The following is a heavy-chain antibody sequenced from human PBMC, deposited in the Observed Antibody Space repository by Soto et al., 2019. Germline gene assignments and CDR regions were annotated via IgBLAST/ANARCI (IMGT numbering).Heavy chain of an antibody. J-gene: IGHJ4*02. Sequence: PSETLSLTCTVSGGSISSYYWSWIRQPPGKGLEWIGYIYYSGSTNYTPSLKSRVTISVDTSKNQFSLKLSSVTAADTAVYYCARHKVGFGYFDYWGQGTLVTVSS. CDR1: GGSISSYY. D-gene: IGHD3-16*01. CDR2: IYYSGST. CDR3: ARHKVGFGYFDY. V-gene: IGHV4-59*08.